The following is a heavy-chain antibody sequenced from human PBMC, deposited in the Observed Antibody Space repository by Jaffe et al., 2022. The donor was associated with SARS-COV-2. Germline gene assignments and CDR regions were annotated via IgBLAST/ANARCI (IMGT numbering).Heavy chain of an antibody. V-gene: IGHV1-2*04. J-gene: IGHJ6*02. CDR3: ARAYYYTMDV. CDR1: GYIFTGYY. CDR2: INPNSGAT. Sequence: QAQLVQSGAEVKEPGASVKVSCKPSGYIFTGYYMHWVRQAPGQGLEWMGWINPNSGATNYAQKFQDWVTITRDTSISTSYMELSRLKSDDTAVYYCARAYYYTMDVWGQGTTVTVSS.